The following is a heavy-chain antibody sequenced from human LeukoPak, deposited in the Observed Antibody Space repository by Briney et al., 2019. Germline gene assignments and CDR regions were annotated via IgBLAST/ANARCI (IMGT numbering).Heavy chain of an antibody. CDR2: IKQDGSEK. D-gene: IGHD6-13*01. CDR1: GFTFSSYW. J-gene: IGHJ6*03. V-gene: IGHV3-7*01. Sequence: GGSLRLSCATSGFTFSSYWMSWVRQAPGKGLEWVANIKQDGSEKYYVDSVKGRFTISRDNAKNSLYLQMNSLRAEDTAVYYCTRGSARSSSWCYYMDVWGKGTTVTVSS. CDR3: TRGSARSSSWCYYMDV.